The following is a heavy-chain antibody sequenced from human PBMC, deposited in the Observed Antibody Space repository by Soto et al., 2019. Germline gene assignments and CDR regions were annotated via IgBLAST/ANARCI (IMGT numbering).Heavy chain of an antibody. V-gene: IGHV1-69*13. CDR3: ARGRLLWFGELGYYYGMDV. J-gene: IGHJ6*02. Sequence: SVKVSCKASGGTFSSYAISWVRQAPGQGLEWMGGIIPIFGTANYAQKFQGRVTITADESTSTAYMELSSLRSEDTAVYYCARGRLLWFGELGYYYGMDVWGQGTTVTVPS. CDR1: GGTFSSYA. CDR2: IIPIFGTA. D-gene: IGHD3-10*01.